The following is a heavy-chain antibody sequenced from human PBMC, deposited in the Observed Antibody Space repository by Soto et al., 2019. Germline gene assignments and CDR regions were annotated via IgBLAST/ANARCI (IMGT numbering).Heavy chain of an antibody. D-gene: IGHD2-15*01. J-gene: IGHJ4*02. CDR2: IYSKAGKM. CDR3: ARDIAFDIEY. V-gene: IGHV1-18*01. CDR1: GYTFNDFG. Sequence: QVHLLQSGAEVQKPGASVKVSCKTSGYTFNDFGITWVRQAPGLGLEWLGWIYSKAGKMNFAPKFQNRVLMTTDTATRPAFMELTSLPFADSAIYFCARDIAFDIEYCGQGTLVTVS.